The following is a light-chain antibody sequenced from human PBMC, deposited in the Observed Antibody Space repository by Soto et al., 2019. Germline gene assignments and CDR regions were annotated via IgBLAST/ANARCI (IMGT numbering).Light chain of an antibody. CDR3: QSYDISLHNYV. V-gene: IGLV1-44*01. CDR1: SSNIGSNT. J-gene: IGLJ1*01. CDR2: GDN. Sequence: QSALTQPPSASGTPGQRVTISCSGSSSNIGSNTVNWYQQLPGTAPKLLIYGDNNRPSGVPDRFSGSKSGTSASLAITRLQAEDEADYYCQSYDISLHNYVFGTGTKLTVL.